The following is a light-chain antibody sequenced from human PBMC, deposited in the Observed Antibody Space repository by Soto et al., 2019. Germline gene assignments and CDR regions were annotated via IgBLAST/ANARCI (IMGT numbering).Light chain of an antibody. CDR3: QQNYTTHIT. CDR1: QSLANRI. CDR2: DAS. V-gene: IGKV3-20*01. J-gene: IGKJ5*01. Sequence: EFVLTQSPGTLSLSPGARATLSCRASQSLANRIIARYQQKPGQAPRLLIYDASSRATGIPDRFSGSGSGTDFTLTISRLEPEDFAVYYCQQNYTTHITFGQGTRLEI.